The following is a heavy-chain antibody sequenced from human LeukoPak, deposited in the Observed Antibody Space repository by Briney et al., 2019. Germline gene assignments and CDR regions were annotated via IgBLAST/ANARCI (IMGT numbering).Heavy chain of an antibody. Sequence: SETLSLTCTVSGGSISSSSYYWRWIRQPPGKGLEWIGSIYYSGSTNYNPSLKSRVTISVDTSKNQFSLKLSSVTAADTAVYYCARGYLYDSSGYYLRYWGQGTLVTVSS. CDR1: GGSISSSSYY. CDR3: ARGYLYDSSGYYLRY. J-gene: IGHJ4*02. D-gene: IGHD3-22*01. CDR2: IYYSGST. V-gene: IGHV4-39*07.